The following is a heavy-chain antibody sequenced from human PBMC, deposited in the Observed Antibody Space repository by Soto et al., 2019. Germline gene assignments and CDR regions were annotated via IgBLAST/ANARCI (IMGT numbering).Heavy chain of an antibody. Sequence: HPGGSLRLSCAASGFTFSSYGMHWVRQAPGKGLEWVAVISYDGSNKYYADSVKGRFTISRDNSKNTLYLQMNSLRAEDTAVYYCAKAKRWRYCISTSCYYFDYWGQGTLVTVSS. CDR2: ISYDGSNK. V-gene: IGHV3-30*18. D-gene: IGHD2-2*01. J-gene: IGHJ4*02. CDR1: GFTFSSYG. CDR3: AKAKRWRYCISTSCYYFDY.